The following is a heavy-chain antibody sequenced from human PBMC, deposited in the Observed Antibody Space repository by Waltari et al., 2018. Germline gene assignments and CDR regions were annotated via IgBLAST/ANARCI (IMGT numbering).Heavy chain of an antibody. V-gene: IGHV1-8*01. Sequence: QVQLVQSGAEVKKPGASVKVSCKASGYTFTSYDLKWVRKATGQGLEWMGWMNPNSGNTGYAQKFQGRVTMTRNTSISTAYMELSSLRSEDTAVYYCARGVAAAGTYWYFDLCGRGTLVTVSS. CDR3: ARGVAAAGTYWYFDL. J-gene: IGHJ2*01. CDR2: MNPNSGNT. D-gene: IGHD6-13*01. CDR1: GYTFTSYD.